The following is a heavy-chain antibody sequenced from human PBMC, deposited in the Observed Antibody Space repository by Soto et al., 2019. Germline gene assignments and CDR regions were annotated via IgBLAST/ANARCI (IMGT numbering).Heavy chain of an antibody. CDR1: GGSTSSYY. Sequence: SETLSLTCTVSGGSTSSYYWSWIRQPPGKGLEWIGYIYYSGSTNYNPSLKSRVTISVDTSKNQFSLKLSSVTAADTAVYYCARMDYYDSSGSIFDYWGQGTLVTVSS. CDR2: IYYSGST. D-gene: IGHD3-22*01. J-gene: IGHJ4*02. CDR3: ARMDYYDSSGSIFDY. V-gene: IGHV4-59*01.